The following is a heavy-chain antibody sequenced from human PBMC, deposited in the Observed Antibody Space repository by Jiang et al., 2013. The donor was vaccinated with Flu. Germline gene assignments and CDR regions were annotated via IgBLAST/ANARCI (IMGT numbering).Heavy chain of an antibody. J-gene: IGHJ5*02. CDR3: ARHHLLNSGWFWNDP. CDR1: GGSISSSSYY. V-gene: IGHV4-39*01. CDR2: IFYSGTT. D-gene: IGHD6-19*01. Sequence: GLVKPSETLSLTCTVSGGSISSSSYYWGWIRQPPGKGLEWIGSIFYSGTTHFNPSLKSRVSISVDTSNNNFSVRPSSVTAADTALYYCARHHLLNSGWFWNDPWGQGTLVTVSS.